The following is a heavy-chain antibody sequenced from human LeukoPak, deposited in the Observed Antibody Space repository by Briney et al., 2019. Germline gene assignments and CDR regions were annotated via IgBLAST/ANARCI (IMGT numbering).Heavy chain of an antibody. Sequence: GGSLRLSCAASGFTFSSYSMNWVRQAPGKGLEWVSYISSSSSTIYYADSVKGRFTISRDNAKNSLYLQMNSLRAEDTAVYYCARENVVVPAAMGYYYYYMDVWGKGTTVTASS. V-gene: IGHV3-48*04. CDR3: ARENVVVPAAMGYYYYYMDV. CDR2: ISSSSSTI. CDR1: GFTFSSYS. J-gene: IGHJ6*03. D-gene: IGHD2-2*01.